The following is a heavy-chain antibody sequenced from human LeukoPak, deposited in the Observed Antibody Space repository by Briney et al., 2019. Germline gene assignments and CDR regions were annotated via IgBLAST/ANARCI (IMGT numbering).Heavy chain of an antibody. Sequence: ASVKVSCKASGYTFTGYYMHWVRQAPGQGLEWMGWISVYNGNTNYAQKLQGRVTMTTDTSTSTAYMELRSLRSDDTAVYYCALITYYYDSSGPDSDYWGQGTLVTVSS. J-gene: IGHJ4*02. CDR1: GYTFTGYY. CDR3: ALITYYYDSSGPDSDY. CDR2: ISVYNGNT. V-gene: IGHV1-18*04. D-gene: IGHD3-22*01.